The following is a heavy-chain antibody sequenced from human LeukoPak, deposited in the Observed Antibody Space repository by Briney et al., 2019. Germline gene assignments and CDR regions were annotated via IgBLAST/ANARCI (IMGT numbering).Heavy chain of an antibody. CDR3: ARFWPSYYYDSSGYPDY. Sequence: ASVKVSCKASGYTFTTYGMNWVRQAPGQGLEWMGWINTNTGNPTYAQGFTGRFVFSLDTSVSTAYLQISSLKAEDTAVYYCARFWPSYYYDSSGYPDYWGQGTLVTVSS. D-gene: IGHD3-22*01. V-gene: IGHV7-4-1*02. CDR1: GYTFTTYG. CDR2: INTNTGNP. J-gene: IGHJ4*02.